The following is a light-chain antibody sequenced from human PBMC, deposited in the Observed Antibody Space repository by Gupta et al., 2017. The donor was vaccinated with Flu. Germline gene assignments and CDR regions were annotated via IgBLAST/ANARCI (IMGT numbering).Light chain of an antibody. CDR2: DVS. CDR3: QQRSRRHPEVT. CDR1: QSVGSS. J-gene: IGKJ4*01. Sequence: DIVLTQVPATLSLSPGESATLSCRASQSVGSSLAWYQQKPGQAPRLLLYDVSNRAKGGPASCSGSGAGTDFILTISSREPEDFEVYYCQQRSRRHPEVTFGGGTKVDI. V-gene: IGKV3-11*01.